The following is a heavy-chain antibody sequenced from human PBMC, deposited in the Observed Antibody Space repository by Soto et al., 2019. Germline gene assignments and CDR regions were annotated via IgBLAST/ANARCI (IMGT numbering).Heavy chain of an antibody. CDR1: GFTFTRYS. CDR3: ARESEHLTSNCDY. J-gene: IGHJ4*02. Sequence: VVSLRLSCAASGFTFTRYSMNWFRQAPGKGLEWVSSISSTTNYIYYADSMKGRFTVSRDNAKNSVYLEMNSLSAEDTAVYYCARESEHLTSNCDYWGQGSRVNASS. V-gene: IGHV3-21*01. CDR2: ISSTTNYI.